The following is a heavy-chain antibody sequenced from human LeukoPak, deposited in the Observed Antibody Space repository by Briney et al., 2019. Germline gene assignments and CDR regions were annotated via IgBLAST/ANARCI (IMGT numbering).Heavy chain of an antibody. D-gene: IGHD2-15*01. CDR1: GYSFTSYW. CDR3: ARQCSGGSCYPDY. Sequence: GESLKISCKGSGYSFTSYWIGWVRQMPGKGLEWMGIIYPGDSDTRNSPSFQGQVTISADKSISTAYLQWGSLKASDTAMYYCARQCSGGSCYPDYWGQGTLVTVSS. J-gene: IGHJ4*02. CDR2: IYPGDSDT. V-gene: IGHV5-51*01.